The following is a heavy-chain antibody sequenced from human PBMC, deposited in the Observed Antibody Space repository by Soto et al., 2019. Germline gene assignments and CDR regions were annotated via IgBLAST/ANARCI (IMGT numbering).Heavy chain of an antibody. CDR1: CYTFTSYG. CDR2: ISAYNGNT. CDR3: ARDNRYSSGWAFDI. Sequence: GASVKVSCKASCYTFTSYGISCVRQAPGQGLEWMGWISAYNGNTNYAQKLQGRVTMTTDTSTSTAYMELRSLRSDDTAVYYCARDNRYSSGWAFDIWGQGTMVTVSS. D-gene: IGHD6-19*01. J-gene: IGHJ3*02. V-gene: IGHV1-18*01.